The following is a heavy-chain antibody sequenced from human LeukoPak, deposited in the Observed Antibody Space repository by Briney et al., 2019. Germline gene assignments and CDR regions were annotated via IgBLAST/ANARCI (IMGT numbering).Heavy chain of an antibody. CDR2: ISSSSSTI. CDR1: GFTFSSYS. D-gene: IGHD5-18*01. CDR3: ARRHLMGTARHFDY. Sequence: WSLRLSCAASGFTFSSYSKNWVRQAPGKGLEWVSYISSSSSTIYYADSVKGRFTISRDNAKNSLYLQMNSLRAEDTAVYYCARRHLMGTARHFDYWGQGTLVTVSS. V-gene: IGHV3-48*01. J-gene: IGHJ4*02.